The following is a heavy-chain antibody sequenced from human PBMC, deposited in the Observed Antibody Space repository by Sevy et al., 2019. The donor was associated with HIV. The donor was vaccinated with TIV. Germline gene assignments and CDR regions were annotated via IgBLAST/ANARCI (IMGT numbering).Heavy chain of an antibody. V-gene: IGHV4-61*01. Sequence: SETLSLTCSVSGGSVTSDSYYWSWIRQPPGKGLEWIASIFYSGSTNYNSSLKSRVTMSVDTSKNQFSLRVSAVTAADTAVYYCARYRSPYGDCATGSFDSWGQGTLVTVSS. CDR2: IFYSGST. J-gene: IGHJ4*02. CDR3: ARYRSPYGDCATGSFDS. D-gene: IGHD4-17*01. CDR1: GGSVTSDSYY.